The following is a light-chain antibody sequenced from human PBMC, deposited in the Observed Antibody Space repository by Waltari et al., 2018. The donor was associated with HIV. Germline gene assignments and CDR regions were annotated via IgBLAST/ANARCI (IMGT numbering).Light chain of an antibody. J-gene: IGLJ3*02. Sequence: QAVLTQPASLSASPGASASLTCTLRSGLNVGTYRIYSYQQKPGSPPRYLLRYRSDSDKEQGSGVPSRFAGSKDASANAGILLISGLQSEDEADYYCMIWHSSAWVFGGGTKLTVL. CDR1: SGLNVGTYR. CDR2: YRSDSDK. CDR3: MIWHSSAWV. V-gene: IGLV5-45*01.